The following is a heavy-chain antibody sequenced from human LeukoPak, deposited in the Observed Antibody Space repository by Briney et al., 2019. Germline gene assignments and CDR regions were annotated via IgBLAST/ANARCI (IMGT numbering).Heavy chain of an antibody. Sequence: PGGSLRLSCAASGFTFSSYGMHWVRQAPGKGLEWVAVISHDGGNKYYADSVKGRFTISRDNFKSTLYLQMNSLRPEDTAVYYCAKDRRKVATSLAAAVAEGYWGQGTLVTVSS. CDR2: ISHDGGNK. CDR1: GFTFSSYG. J-gene: IGHJ4*02. D-gene: IGHD6-13*01. CDR3: AKDRRKVATSLAAAVAEGY. V-gene: IGHV3-30*18.